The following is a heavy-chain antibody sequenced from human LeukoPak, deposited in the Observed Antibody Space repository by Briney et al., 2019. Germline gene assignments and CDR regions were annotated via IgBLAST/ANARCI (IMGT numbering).Heavy chain of an antibody. CDR2: IIPIFGTA. Sequence: ASVKVSCKASGGTFSSYAISWVRQAPGQGLEWMGRIIPIFGTANYAQKFQGRVTITTDESTSTAYMELSSLRSEDTAVYYCARDTYDFWSGYLGWFDPWGQGILVTVSS. V-gene: IGHV1-69*05. D-gene: IGHD3-3*01. J-gene: IGHJ5*02. CDR3: ARDTYDFWSGYLGWFDP. CDR1: GGTFSSYA.